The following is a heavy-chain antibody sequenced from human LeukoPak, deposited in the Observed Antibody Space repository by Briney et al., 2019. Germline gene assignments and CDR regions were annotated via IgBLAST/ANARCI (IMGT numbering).Heavy chain of an antibody. CDR3: IRGASSSSSTFDI. Sequence: AGGSLRLSCTVSGFTFGEYAMSWVRQAPGKGLEWVGFIRSKRNGGTTEYAASVKGRFVISRDDSKSIAYLQMKSLKTEDTAVYYCIRGASSSSSTFDIRGQGTMVTVSS. J-gene: IGHJ3*02. D-gene: IGHD6-6*01. CDR2: IRSKRNGGTT. CDR1: GFTFGEYA. V-gene: IGHV3-49*04.